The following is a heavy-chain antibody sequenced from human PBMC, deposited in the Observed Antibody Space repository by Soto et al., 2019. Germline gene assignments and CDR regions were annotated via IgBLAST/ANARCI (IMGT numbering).Heavy chain of an antibody. CDR3: ARDSAYDYGDYQAPPPVDY. Sequence: ASVKVSCEASGDTFNFYSINWVRQAPGLGLEWMGRVNPIVSMSNYAQKFQGRVTMTADKSTSTAYMELSSLRSEDTAVYYCARDSAYDYGDYQAPPPVDYWGQGTLVTVSS. CDR1: GDTFNFYS. CDR2: VNPIVSMS. D-gene: IGHD4-17*01. V-gene: IGHV1-69*04. J-gene: IGHJ4*02.